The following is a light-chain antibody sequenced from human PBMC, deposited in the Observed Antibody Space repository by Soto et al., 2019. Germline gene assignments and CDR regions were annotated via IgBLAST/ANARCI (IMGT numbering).Light chain of an antibody. CDR1: QTVERW. CDR2: DVS. V-gene: IGKV1-5*01. Sequence: DIQMTQSPSTLSASVGDRVIITCRASQTVERWMAWYQQKPGKAPKLLISDVSTLERGAPSRFGGSGSATEFTLTISGLQPDDFATYYCQQYKDYVYTFGQGTKVESK. CDR3: QQYKDYVYT. J-gene: IGKJ2*01.